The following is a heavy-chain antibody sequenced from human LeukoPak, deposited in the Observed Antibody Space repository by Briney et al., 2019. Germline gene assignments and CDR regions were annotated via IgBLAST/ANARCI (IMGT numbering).Heavy chain of an antibody. CDR3: ARGLHPSIAAASIRTDAFDI. V-gene: IGHV4-34*01. D-gene: IGHD6-13*01. CDR2: INHSGST. J-gene: IGHJ3*02. Sequence: SGTLSLTCAVYGGSFSGYYWSWIRQPPGKGMEWIGEINHSGSTNYNPSLKSRVTISVDTSKNQFSLKLSSVTAADTAVYYCARGLHPSIAAASIRTDAFDIWGQGTMVTVSS. CDR1: GGSFSGYY.